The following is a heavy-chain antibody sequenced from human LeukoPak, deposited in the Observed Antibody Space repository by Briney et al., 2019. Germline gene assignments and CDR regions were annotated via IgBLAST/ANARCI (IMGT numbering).Heavy chain of an antibody. CDR2: ISWNSGTI. Sequence: GGSLRLSCAASGFTFDDYAMHWVRQAPGKGLQWLSGISWNSGTIAYADSVKGRFTISRDNAKNSLYLQMNSLRAEDTAVYYCVSFYETYWGRGTLVTVSS. D-gene: IGHD2/OR15-2a*01. CDR1: GFTFDDYA. J-gene: IGHJ4*02. V-gene: IGHV3-9*01. CDR3: VSFYETY.